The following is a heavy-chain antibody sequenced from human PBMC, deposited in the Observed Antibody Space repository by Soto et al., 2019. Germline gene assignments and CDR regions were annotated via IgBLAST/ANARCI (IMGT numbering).Heavy chain of an antibody. D-gene: IGHD2-2*01. Sequence: QMQLVASGGGVVQPGRSLRLSCAASGFTFRSYGIHWVRQAPGKGLEWVALIWFDGSKKYYVDSVKGRFAVSRDNSKNTLYLQMNSLRVEDTAVYYCARDRLVPYGYGMDVW. J-gene: IGHJ6*01. CDR3: ARDRLVPYGYGMDV. CDR2: IWFDGSKK. CDR1: GFTFRSYG. V-gene: IGHV3-33*01.